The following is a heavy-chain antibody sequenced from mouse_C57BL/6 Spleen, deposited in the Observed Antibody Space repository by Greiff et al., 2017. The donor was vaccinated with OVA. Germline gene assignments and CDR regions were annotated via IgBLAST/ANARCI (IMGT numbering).Heavy chain of an antibody. CDR3: ARLDSSGYGYAMDY. CDR1: GFTFSSYT. J-gene: IGHJ4*01. V-gene: IGHV5-9*01. Sequence: EVKLVESGGGLVKPGGSLKLSCAASGFTFSSYTMSWVRQTPEKRLEWVATISGGGGNTYYPASVKGRFTISRVNAKNTLYLQMSSLRSEDTALYYCARLDSSGYGYAMDYWGQGTSVTVSS. D-gene: IGHD3-2*02. CDR2: ISGGGGNT.